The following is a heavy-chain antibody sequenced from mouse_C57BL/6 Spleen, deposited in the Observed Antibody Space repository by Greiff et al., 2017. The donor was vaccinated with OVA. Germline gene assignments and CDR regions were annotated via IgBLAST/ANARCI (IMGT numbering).Heavy chain of an antibody. J-gene: IGHJ2*01. V-gene: IGHV1-64*01. CDR2: IHPNSGST. D-gene: IGHD1-1*02. CDR1: GYTFTSYW. Sequence: QVQLQQPGAELVKPGASVKLSCKASGYTFTSYWMHWVKQRPGQGLEWIGMIHPNSGSTNYNEKFKSKATLTVDKSSSTAYMQLSSVPSEDSALYYCARDDYGSYFDYWGQGTPLTVSS. CDR3: ARDDYGSYFDY.